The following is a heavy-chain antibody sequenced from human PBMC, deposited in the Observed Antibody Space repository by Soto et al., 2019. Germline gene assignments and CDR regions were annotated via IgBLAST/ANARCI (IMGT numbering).Heavy chain of an antibody. V-gene: IGHV4-59*08. D-gene: IGHD5-12*01. Sequence: SETLSLTCTVSGGSISSHYWTWIRQPPGKGLEWIGYIDYSGYTNYNPSLKSRVTISLDTSKNQFSLNLNSLTAADTAVYYCARRTSLVATIVAAFDIWGQGTMVTVSS. CDR3: ARRTSLVATIVAAFDI. CDR2: IDYSGYT. CDR1: GGSISSHY. J-gene: IGHJ3*02.